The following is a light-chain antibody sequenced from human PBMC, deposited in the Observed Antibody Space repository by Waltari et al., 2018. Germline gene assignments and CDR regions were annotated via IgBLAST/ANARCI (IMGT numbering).Light chain of an antibody. Sequence: GDRVPITGRASQIISSWLAWYQQKPGKAPKLLIYDASRLESGVPSRFSGSGSGTEFTLPISSLQPDDFATYYCQQYNSYTFGQGTKLEIK. CDR1: QIISSW. CDR3: QQYNSYT. CDR2: DAS. J-gene: IGKJ2*01. V-gene: IGKV1-5*01.